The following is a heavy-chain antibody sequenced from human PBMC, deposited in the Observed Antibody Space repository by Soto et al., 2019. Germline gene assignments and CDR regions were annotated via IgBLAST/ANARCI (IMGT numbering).Heavy chain of an antibody. CDR1: GYTFTSYY. D-gene: IGHD3-10*01. V-gene: IGHV1-46*01. CDR2: INPSGGST. CDR3: AREGRLLWFGELDYYYGMDV. J-gene: IGHJ6*02. Sequence: TSVKVSCKASGYTFTSYYMHWVRQAPGQGLEWMGIINPSGGSTSYAQKFQGRVTMTRDTSTSTVYMELSSLRSEDTAVYYCAREGRLLWFGELDYYYGMDVWGQGTTVPGSS.